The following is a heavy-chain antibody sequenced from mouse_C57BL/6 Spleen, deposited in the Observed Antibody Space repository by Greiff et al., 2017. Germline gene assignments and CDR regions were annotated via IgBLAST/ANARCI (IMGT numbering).Heavy chain of an antibody. Sequence: QVQLKESGAELVRPGASVTLSCKASGYTFTDYEMHWVKQTPVHGLEWIGAIDPETGGTAYNQKFKGKAILTADKSSSTAYMELRSLTSEDSAGYYCTRLRYAMDYWGQGTSVTVSS. CDR2: IDPETGGT. CDR3: TRLRYAMDY. D-gene: IGHD1-1*01. V-gene: IGHV1-15*01. CDR1: GYTFTDYE. J-gene: IGHJ4*01.